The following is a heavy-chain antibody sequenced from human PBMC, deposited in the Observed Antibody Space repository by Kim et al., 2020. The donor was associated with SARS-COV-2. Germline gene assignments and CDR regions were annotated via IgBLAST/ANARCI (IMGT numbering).Heavy chain of an antibody. Sequence: GGSLRLSCTASGFTFGDYAMSWVRQAPGKGLEWVGFIRSKAYGGTTEYAASVKGRFTISRDDYKSIAYLQMNSLKTEDTAVYYCTRESRIAARHPFDYWGQGTLVTVSS. CDR1: GFTFGDYA. J-gene: IGHJ4*02. CDR2: IRSKAYGGTT. D-gene: IGHD6-6*01. V-gene: IGHV3-49*04. CDR3: TRESRIAARHPFDY.